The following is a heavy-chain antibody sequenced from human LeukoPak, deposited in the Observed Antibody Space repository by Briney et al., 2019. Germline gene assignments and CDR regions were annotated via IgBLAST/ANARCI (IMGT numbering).Heavy chain of an antibody. J-gene: IGHJ4*02. CDR2: INTNTGNP. D-gene: IGHD3-22*01. Sequence: ASVKVSCKASGYTLTSYAMNWVRQAPGQGLEWMGWINTNTGNPTYAQGFTGRFVFSLDTSVSTAYLQISSLKAEDTAVYYCAREYCYDSSGYYYGPDYWGQGTLVTVSS. V-gene: IGHV7-4-1*02. CDR1: GYTLTSYA. CDR3: AREYCYDSSGYYYGPDY.